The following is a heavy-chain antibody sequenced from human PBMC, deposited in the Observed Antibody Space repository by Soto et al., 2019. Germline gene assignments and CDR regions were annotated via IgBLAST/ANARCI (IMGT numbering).Heavy chain of an antibody. Sequence: GGSLRLSCAASGFTFSSYAMSWVRQAPGKGLEWVSAISGSGGSTYYADSVKGRFTISRDNSKNTLYLQMNSLRAEDTAVYYCAKARAQYYDFWSRYTVDYWGQGTLVTVSS. D-gene: IGHD3-3*01. CDR1: GFTFSSYA. J-gene: IGHJ4*02. CDR3: AKARAQYYDFWSRYTVDY. V-gene: IGHV3-23*01. CDR2: ISGSGGST.